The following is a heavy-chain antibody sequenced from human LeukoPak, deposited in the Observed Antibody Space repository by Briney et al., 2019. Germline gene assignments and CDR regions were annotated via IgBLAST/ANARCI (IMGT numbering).Heavy chain of an antibody. CDR2: IFYDGSNK. Sequence: GRSLRLSCAASGFTFSSYAMHWVRQAPGKGREWVALIFYDGSNKYYADSVKGRFTISRDNSKNTLSMQMNSLRAEDTAVYYCARDFAAAGIFDYWGQGTLVTGSS. CDR3: ARDFAAAGIFDY. J-gene: IGHJ4*02. D-gene: IGHD6-13*01. V-gene: IGHV3-30*04. CDR1: GFTFSSYA.